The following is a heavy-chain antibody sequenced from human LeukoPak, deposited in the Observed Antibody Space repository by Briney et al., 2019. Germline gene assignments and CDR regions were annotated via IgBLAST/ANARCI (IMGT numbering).Heavy chain of an antibody. CDR3: ARAPVTSCRGAYCYPFDY. D-gene: IGHD2-21*01. Sequence: PGGSLRLSCAASGFTFSSYAMSWVRQAPGKGLEWVSTISDSGGSTYYADSVKGRFTISRDNSKNTLYLQMNSLRVEDAAVYYCARAPVTSCRGAYCYPFDYWGQGTLVTVSS. V-gene: IGHV3-23*01. CDR1: GFTFSSYA. CDR2: ISDSGGST. J-gene: IGHJ4*02.